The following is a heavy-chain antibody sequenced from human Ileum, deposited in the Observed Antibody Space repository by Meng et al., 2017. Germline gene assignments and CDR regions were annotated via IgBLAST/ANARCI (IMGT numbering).Heavy chain of an antibody. J-gene: IGHJ5*01. Sequence: QGKLQDVGPGLVKPSQTLSPPWTDSGGSASEGDYYWGWVLQPPGKGLELIGHMYSSGNASYNPSLKSLVSTSVDTSKNQFSVRLSSVTAADTAIYYCARVYYDSSGLNWFDSWGQGTLVTVSS. D-gene: IGHD3-22*01. V-gene: IGHV4-31*01. CDR1: GGSASEGDYY. CDR3: ARVYYDSSGLNWFDS. CDR2: MYSSGNA.